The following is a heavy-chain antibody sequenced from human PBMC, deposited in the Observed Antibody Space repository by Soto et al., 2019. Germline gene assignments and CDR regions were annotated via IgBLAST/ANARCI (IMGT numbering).Heavy chain of an antibody. J-gene: IGHJ5*02. D-gene: IGHD3-16*01. CDR2: IFYSGST. CDR1: GGSISSSSYY. Sequence: SETLSLTCTVSGGSISSSSYYWGWIRQPPGKGLEWIGSIFYSGSTYYNPSLKSRVTMSLDTSENQFSLKLTSVTAADTAIYYCARARQYYDCELDPWGQGTLVTVSS. CDR3: ARARQYYDCELDP. V-gene: IGHV4-39*07.